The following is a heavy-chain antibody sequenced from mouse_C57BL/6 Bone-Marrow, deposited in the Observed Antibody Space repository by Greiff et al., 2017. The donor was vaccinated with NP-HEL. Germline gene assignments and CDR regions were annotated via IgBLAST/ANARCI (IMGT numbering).Heavy chain of an antibody. CDR3: ARRRWLRREAMDY. V-gene: IGHV5-17*01. CDR2: ISSGSSTI. D-gene: IGHD2-2*01. CDR1: GFTFSDYG. J-gene: IGHJ4*01. Sequence: DVKLVESGGGLVKPGGSLKLSCAASGFTFSDYGMHWVRQAPEKGLEWVAYISSGSSTIYYADTVKGRFTISRDNAKNTLFLQMTSLRSEDTAMYYCARRRWLRREAMDYWGQGTAVTVSS.